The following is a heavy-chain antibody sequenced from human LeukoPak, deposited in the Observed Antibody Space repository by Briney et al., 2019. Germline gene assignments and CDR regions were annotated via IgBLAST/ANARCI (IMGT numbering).Heavy chain of an antibody. Sequence: GGSMTLSCAASGFTFSSYAMSWVRQAPGKGLEWVSAISGSGGSTYYADSVKGRFTISRDNSKNTLYLQMNSLRAEDTAVYYCAKAYGGNSAWYFDLWGRGTLVTVSS. J-gene: IGHJ2*01. D-gene: IGHD4-23*01. CDR1: GFTFSSYA. CDR3: AKAYGGNSAWYFDL. V-gene: IGHV3-23*01. CDR2: ISGSGGST.